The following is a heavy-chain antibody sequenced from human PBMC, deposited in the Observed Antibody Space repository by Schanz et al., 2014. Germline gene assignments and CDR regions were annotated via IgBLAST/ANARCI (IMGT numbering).Heavy chain of an antibody. V-gene: IGHV3-23*01. CDR3: SKDKQGSRSDDY. CDR1: GFSFSNYA. D-gene: IGHD2-15*01. Sequence: EEQLLESGGALVQPGGSLRLSCAASGFSFSNYALVWVRQPPGKGLEWISGISGFGTGAYYADSVKGRFSISRDNSKNTLYLEMNRLRVDDTAVYYCSKDKQGSRSDDYWGQGTLXTVSS. J-gene: IGHJ4*02. CDR2: ISGFGTGA.